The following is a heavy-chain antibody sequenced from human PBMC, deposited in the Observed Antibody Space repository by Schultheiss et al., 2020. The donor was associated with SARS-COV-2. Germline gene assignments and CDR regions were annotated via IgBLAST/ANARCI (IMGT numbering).Heavy chain of an antibody. V-gene: IGHV3-30-3*01. Sequence: GESLKISCAASGFTFSSYAMHWVRQAPGKGLEWVAVISYDGSNKYYADSVKGRFTISRDNSKNTLYLQMNSLRAEDTAVYYCARATFHDILTGHSLADGWYFDLWGRGTLVTVSS. CDR2: ISYDGSNK. D-gene: IGHD3-9*01. CDR1: GFTFSSYA. CDR3: ARATFHDILTGHSLADGWYFDL. J-gene: IGHJ2*01.